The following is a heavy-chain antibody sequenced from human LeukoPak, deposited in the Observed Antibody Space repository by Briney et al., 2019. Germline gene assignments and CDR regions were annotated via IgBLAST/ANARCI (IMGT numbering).Heavy chain of an antibody. CDR1: GASISSYY. D-gene: IGHD2-15*01. Sequence: PSETLSLTCTVSGASISSYYWSWIRQPPGKGLEWIGYIYYSGSTNYNPSLKSRVTISVDTSKNQFSLKLSSVTAADTAVYYCARLVRDCSGGTCYSTSPFDYWGQGTLVTVSS. CDR2: IYYSGST. CDR3: ARLVRDCSGGTCYSTSPFDY. J-gene: IGHJ4*02. V-gene: IGHV4-59*08.